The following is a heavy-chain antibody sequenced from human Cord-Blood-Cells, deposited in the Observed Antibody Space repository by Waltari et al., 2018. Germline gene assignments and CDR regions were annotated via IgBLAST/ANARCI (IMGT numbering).Heavy chain of an antibody. D-gene: IGHD1-20*01. V-gene: IGHV3-53*01. CDR3: ARDRYNWGAFDI. CDR1: GFTVSSNY. CDR2: VNSGGST. Sequence: EVQLVQSGGGLIQPGGSLRLPCAASGFTVSSNYMSWVRQAPGKGLEGVSVVNSGGSTYYADSVKGRFTISRDNSKNTLYLQMNSLRAEDTAVYYCARDRYNWGAFDIWGQGTMVTVSS. J-gene: IGHJ3*02.